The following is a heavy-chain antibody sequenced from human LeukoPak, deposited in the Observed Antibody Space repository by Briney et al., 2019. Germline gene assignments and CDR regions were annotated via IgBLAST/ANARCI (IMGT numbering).Heavy chain of an antibody. J-gene: IGHJ4*02. D-gene: IGHD6-19*01. CDR3: ARDTPAGAVAFDY. Sequence: SVKVSCKASGGTFSSYAISWVRQAPGQGLEWMGRIIPIFGTANYAQKFQGRVTITEDESTSTAYMELSSLRSEDTAVYYCARDTPAGAVAFDYWGQGTLVTVSS. V-gene: IGHV1-69*13. CDR2: IIPIFGTA. CDR1: GGTFSSYA.